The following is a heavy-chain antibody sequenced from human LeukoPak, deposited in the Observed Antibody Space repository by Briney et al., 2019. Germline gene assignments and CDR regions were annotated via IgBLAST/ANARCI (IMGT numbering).Heavy chain of an antibody. J-gene: IGHJ4*02. Sequence: SETLSLTCTVSGGSISSYYWSWLRQPPGKGLEWIGYIYYSGSTNYNPSLKSRVTISVDTSKNQFSLKLSSVTAADTAVYYCARQSSSGPNDYWGQGTLVTVSS. CDR1: GGSISSYY. CDR2: IYYSGST. CDR3: ARQSSSGPNDY. D-gene: IGHD6-19*01. V-gene: IGHV4-59*08.